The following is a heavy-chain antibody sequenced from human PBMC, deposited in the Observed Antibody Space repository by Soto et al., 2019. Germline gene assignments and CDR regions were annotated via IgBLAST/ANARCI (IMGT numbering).Heavy chain of an antibody. Sequence: SGGSLRLSCAASGFTFSSYSMNWVRQAPGKGLEWVSYISSSSSTIYYADSVKGRFTISRDNAKNSLYLQMNSLRDEDTAVYYCARGLGIVVVPAAIHNWFDPWGQGTLVTVSS. D-gene: IGHD2-2*02. V-gene: IGHV3-48*02. CDR3: ARGLGIVVVPAAIHNWFDP. CDR1: GFTFSSYS. J-gene: IGHJ5*02. CDR2: ISSSSSTI.